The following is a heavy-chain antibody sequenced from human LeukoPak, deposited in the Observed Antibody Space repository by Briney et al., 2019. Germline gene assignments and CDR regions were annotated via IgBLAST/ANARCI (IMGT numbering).Heavy chain of an antibody. CDR3: ARDIFSYYGSGRRYYGMDV. Sequence: ASVKVSCKASGYTFTGYYMHWVRQAPGQGLEWMGWINPNSGGTNYAQKFQGWVTMTRDTSISTAYMELSRLRSDDTAVYYCARDIFSYYGSGRRYYGMDVWGQGTTVTVSS. D-gene: IGHD3-10*01. J-gene: IGHJ6*02. V-gene: IGHV1-2*04. CDR1: GYTFTGYY. CDR2: INPNSGGT.